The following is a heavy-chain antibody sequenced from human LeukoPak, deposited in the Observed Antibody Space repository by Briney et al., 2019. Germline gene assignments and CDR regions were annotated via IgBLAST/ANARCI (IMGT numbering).Heavy chain of an antibody. J-gene: IGHJ4*02. CDR1: GYTFTSYG. CDR3: ARRIGKYYYDSSGYTDY. D-gene: IGHD3-22*01. CDR2: ISAYNGNT. V-gene: IGHV1-18*01. Sequence: ASVKVSCKASGYTFTSYGISWVRQAPGQGLEWMGWISAYNGNTNYAQKLQGRVTMTTDTSTSTAYLQWSSLKASDTAMYYCARRIGKYYYDSSGYTDYWGQGTLVTVSS.